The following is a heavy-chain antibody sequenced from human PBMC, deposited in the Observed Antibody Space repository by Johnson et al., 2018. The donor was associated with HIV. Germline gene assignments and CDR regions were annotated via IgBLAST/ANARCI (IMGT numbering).Heavy chain of an antibody. CDR2: ISWDGGRT. Sequence: VQLVESGGVVVQPGGSLRLSCVASGFTFADIAMHWVRQAPGKGLEWVSLISWDGGRTYYADSVKGRFTISRDNRKNSLYLQMNSLRPEDTALYYCAKDPPGSWGQGTMVTVSS. CDR3: AKDPPGS. J-gene: IGHJ3*01. D-gene: IGHD1-26*01. CDR1: GFTFADIA. V-gene: IGHV3-43D*03.